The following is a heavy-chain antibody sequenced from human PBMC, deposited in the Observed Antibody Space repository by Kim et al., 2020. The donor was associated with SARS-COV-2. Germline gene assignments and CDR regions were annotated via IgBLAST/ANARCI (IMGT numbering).Heavy chain of an antibody. Sequence: SETLSLTCAVYGGSFSGYYWSWIRQPPGKGLEWIGEINHSGSTNYNPSLKSRVTISVDTSKNQFSLKLSSVTAADTAVYYCASGYYGSGSLYGMDVWGQGTTVTVSS. CDR2: INHSGST. D-gene: IGHD3-10*01. CDR3: ASGYYGSGSLYGMDV. CDR1: GGSFSGYY. V-gene: IGHV4-34*01. J-gene: IGHJ6*02.